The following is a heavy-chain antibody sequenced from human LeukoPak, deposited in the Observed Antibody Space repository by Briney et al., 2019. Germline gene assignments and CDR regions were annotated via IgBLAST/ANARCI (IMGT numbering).Heavy chain of an antibody. CDR3: ASRYCTGGSCYFDY. Sequence: GGSLRLSCTASGLTFSSYMMTWVRQAPGKGLEWVSIITGSGDTTDYADSVKGRFTVSRDNSKSIVYLQMNTLRVDDTAIYYCASRYCTGGSCYFDYWGQGTLVTVSS. CDR2: ITGSGDTT. J-gene: IGHJ4*02. CDR1: GLTFSSYM. D-gene: IGHD2-8*02. V-gene: IGHV3-23*01.